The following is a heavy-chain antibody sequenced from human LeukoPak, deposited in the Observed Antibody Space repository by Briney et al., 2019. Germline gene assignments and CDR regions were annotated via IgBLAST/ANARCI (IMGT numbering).Heavy chain of an antibody. Sequence: ASVMVSCKASGGTFSSYAISWVRQAPGQGLEWMGGIIPIFGTANYAQKFQGRVTITADESTSTAYMELSSLRSEDTAVYYCARDGEYYYDSSGYYGWFDPWGQGTLVTVSS. CDR2: IIPIFGTA. CDR3: ARDGEYYYDSSGYYGWFDP. D-gene: IGHD3-22*01. V-gene: IGHV1-69*01. J-gene: IGHJ5*02. CDR1: GGTFSSYA.